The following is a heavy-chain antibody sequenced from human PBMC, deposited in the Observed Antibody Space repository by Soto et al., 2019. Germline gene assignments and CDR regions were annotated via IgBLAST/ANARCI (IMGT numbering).Heavy chain of an antibody. J-gene: IGHJ4*02. V-gene: IGHV1-3*01. CDR3: ARDLLPGYCSSTSCYFSFGY. CDR2: INAGNGNT. D-gene: IGHD2-2*01. CDR1: GYTFTSYA. Sequence: ASVKVSCKASGYTFTSYAMHWVRQAPGQRLEWMGWINAGNGNTKYSQKSQGRVTITRDTSASTAYMELSSLRSEDTAVYYCARDLLPGYCSSTSCYFSFGYWGQGTLVTVSS.